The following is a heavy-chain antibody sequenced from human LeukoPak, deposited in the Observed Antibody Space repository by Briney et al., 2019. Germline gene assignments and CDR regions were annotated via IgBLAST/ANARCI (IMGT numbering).Heavy chain of an antibody. CDR1: GFTFSSYW. J-gene: IGHJ5*02. CDR3: IRDFRSADL. CDR2: IKQDESEE. V-gene: IGHV3-7*01. Sequence: GGSLRLSCAASGFTFSSYWMSWVRQAPGKGLEWVANIKQDESEEYYADSVKGRFTISRDNAKNTVYLEMNSLSVEDTATYYCIRDFRSADLWGQGTLVTVTS.